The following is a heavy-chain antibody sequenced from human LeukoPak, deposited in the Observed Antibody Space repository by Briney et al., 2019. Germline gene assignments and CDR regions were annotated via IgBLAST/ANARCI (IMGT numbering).Heavy chain of an antibody. J-gene: IGHJ4*02. CDR2: ISSRSSAI. Sequence: GGSLRLSCAASGFSFSTYSMNWVRQAPGKGLQRVSYISSRSSAIYYTDSVKGRFTITRDDAKNSVYLQMNSLRTEDTAVYYCGTGDPRFDYWGQGILVTVSS. CDR3: GTGDPRFDY. CDR1: GFSFSTYS. D-gene: IGHD7-27*01. V-gene: IGHV3-48*01.